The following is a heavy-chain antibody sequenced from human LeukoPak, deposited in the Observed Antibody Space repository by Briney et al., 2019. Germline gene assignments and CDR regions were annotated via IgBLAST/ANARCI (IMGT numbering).Heavy chain of an antibody. CDR3: ARDDFGVALGGV. J-gene: IGHJ6*04. CDR1: GGSFRGYY. Sequence: SETLSLTCSVYGGSFRGYYWSWIRQSPEKGLEWIGQIYHTGSTNHNPSLASRVTISLDISKSQFSLKLTSVTAADTAVYYCARDDFGVALGGVWSIGTTVTVSS. CDR2: IYHTGST. V-gene: IGHV4-34*01. D-gene: IGHD3-3*01.